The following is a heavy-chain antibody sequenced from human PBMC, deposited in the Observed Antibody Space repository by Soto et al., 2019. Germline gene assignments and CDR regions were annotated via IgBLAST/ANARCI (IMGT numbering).Heavy chain of an antibody. CDR2: VSYDGSTK. CDR3: AREDPTVTTVAY. V-gene: IGHV3-30-3*01. Sequence: QVQLVESGGGVVQPGRSLRLSCAASGFTFSSYAIHWVRQAPGKGLEWVAVVSYDGSTKYYADSVKGRFTISRDNSKNPLYLQMHSLRAEDTAIYYCAREDPTVTTVAYGGQGPLVTVSS. CDR1: GFTFSSYA. D-gene: IGHD4-17*01. J-gene: IGHJ4*02.